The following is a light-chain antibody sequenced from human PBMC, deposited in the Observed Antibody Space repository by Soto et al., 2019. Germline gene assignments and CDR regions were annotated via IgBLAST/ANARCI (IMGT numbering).Light chain of an antibody. CDR2: GAS. Sequence: EIVLTQSPGTLSLSPGERATLSCRASQSVSANYLAWYQQKPGQAPRLLIYGASSRATDIPDRFSGSGSGTDFTVTISRLEPEDFAVYYCQQYGTSPFTFGQGTKLEIK. J-gene: IGKJ2*01. CDR1: QSVSANY. CDR3: QQYGTSPFT. V-gene: IGKV3-20*01.